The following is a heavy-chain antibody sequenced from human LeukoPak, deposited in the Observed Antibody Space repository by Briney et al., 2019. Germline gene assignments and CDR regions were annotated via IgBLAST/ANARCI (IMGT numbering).Heavy chain of an antibody. D-gene: IGHD3-16*01. CDR3: AKASWVSTADAVL. J-gene: IGHJ4*02. CDR2: LRGNGDA. V-gene: IGHV3-23*01. Sequence: GVSLTLSCVPSGFTFSSYAMSWVREPPARGLEWVSSLRGNGDAFYADSVKGRFTLSRDESRNTVYLQLNKLRVEDTAIYYCAKASWVSTADAVLWGQGTVVTVSS. CDR1: GFTFSSYA.